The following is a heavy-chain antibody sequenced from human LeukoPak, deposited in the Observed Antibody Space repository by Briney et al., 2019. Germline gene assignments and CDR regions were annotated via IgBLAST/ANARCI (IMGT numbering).Heavy chain of an antibody. J-gene: IGHJ3*02. CDR2: ISAYNGNT. CDR3: AREASPITMIVVVITRPGGAFDI. Sequence: VASVKVSCKASGYTFTSYGISWVRQAPGQGLEWMGWISAYNGNTNYAQKFQGRVTITADKSTSTAYMELSSLRSEDTAVYYCAREASPITMIVVVITRPGGAFDIWGQGTMVTVSS. V-gene: IGHV1-18*01. D-gene: IGHD3-22*01. CDR1: GYTFTSYG.